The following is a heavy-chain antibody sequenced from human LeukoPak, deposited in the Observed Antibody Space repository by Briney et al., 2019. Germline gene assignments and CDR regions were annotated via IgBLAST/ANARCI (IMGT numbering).Heavy chain of an antibody. CDR2: INHSGST. CDR1: GGSFSGYY. CDR3: ASGGYGY. J-gene: IGHJ4*02. Sequence: KPSETLSLTCAVYGGSFSGYYWSWIRQPPGKGLEWIGEINHSGSTNYNPSLKSRVTMSVDTSKSQFSRKLNSVTAADTGVYYCASGGYGYWGQGTLVTVSS. D-gene: IGHD5-12*01. V-gene: IGHV4-34*01.